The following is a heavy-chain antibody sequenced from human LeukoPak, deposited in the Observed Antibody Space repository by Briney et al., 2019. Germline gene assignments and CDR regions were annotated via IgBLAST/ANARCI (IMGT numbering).Heavy chain of an antibody. J-gene: IGHJ5*02. V-gene: IGHV4-4*07. CDR1: GASISSYY. CDR3: ARGIPVAGSNWFDP. D-gene: IGHD6-19*01. CDR2: IYTSGST. Sequence: SETLPLTCTVSGASISSYYWSWIRQPAGKGLEWIGRIYTSGSTNYNPSLKSRVTMSVDMSKNQFSLKLSSATAADTAVYYCARGIPVAGSNWFDPWGQGILVTVSS.